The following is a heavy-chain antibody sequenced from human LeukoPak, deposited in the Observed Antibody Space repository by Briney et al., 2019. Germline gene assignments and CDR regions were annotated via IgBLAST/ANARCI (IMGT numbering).Heavy chain of an antibody. CDR3: ARDRFPYGSGSGWFDP. CDR1: GFSFANSV. V-gene: IGHV3-23*01. CDR2: ISGSGDRT. D-gene: IGHD3-10*01. Sequence: PGGSLRLSCAASGFSFANSVISWIRQAPGKGPEWVSAISGSGDRTDYADSVRGRFTISRDNAKNSLYLQMNSLRVEDTAVYYCARDRFPYGSGSGWFDPWGQGTLVTVSS. J-gene: IGHJ5*02.